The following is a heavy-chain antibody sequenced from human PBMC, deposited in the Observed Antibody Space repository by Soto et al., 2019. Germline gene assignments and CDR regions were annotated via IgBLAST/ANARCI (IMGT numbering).Heavy chain of an antibody. D-gene: IGHD2-15*01. CDR1: GFTFSTYA. CDR2: IWYDGSNI. CDR3: ARDLSKGGYFDY. V-gene: IGHV3-33*01. J-gene: IGHJ4*02. Sequence: QVQLMESGGGVVQPGRSLRLSCEASGFTFSTYAMHWVRQAPGKGLEWVAFIWYDGSNIYYTDSVRGRFTISRVNSKNTLYLQMNSLRAEDTAVYYCARDLSKGGYFDYWGQGTLVTVSS.